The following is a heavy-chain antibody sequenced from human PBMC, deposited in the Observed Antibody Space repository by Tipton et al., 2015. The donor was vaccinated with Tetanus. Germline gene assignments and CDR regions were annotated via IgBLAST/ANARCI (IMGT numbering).Heavy chain of an antibody. CDR3: ARADYRDSAFFLLDN. V-gene: IGHV4-30-2*01. D-gene: IGHD3-3*02. J-gene: IGHJ4*02. CDR2: VYDSGTS. CDR1: GISVSAGRYA. Sequence: TLSLTCAVSGISVSAGRYAWSWIRQPPGKGLEWIGYVYDSGTSHYNPSLGDRVSMSLDRSKDQFSLKLSSVTAADTAVYYCARADYRDSAFFLLDNWGPGILVTVSS.